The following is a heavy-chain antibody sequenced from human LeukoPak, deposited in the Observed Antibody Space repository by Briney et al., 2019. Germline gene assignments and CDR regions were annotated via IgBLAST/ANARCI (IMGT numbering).Heavy chain of an antibody. D-gene: IGHD3-22*01. J-gene: IGHJ4*02. Sequence: ASMKVSCKASGYTFTSYGISWVRQAPGQGLEWMGWISAYNGNTNYAQKLQGRVTMTTDTSTSTAYMELRSLRSVDTAVYYCARDDAPYYYDSSGYCSYWGQGTLVTVSS. V-gene: IGHV1-18*01. CDR2: ISAYNGNT. CDR1: GYTFTSYG. CDR3: ARDDAPYYYDSSGYCSY.